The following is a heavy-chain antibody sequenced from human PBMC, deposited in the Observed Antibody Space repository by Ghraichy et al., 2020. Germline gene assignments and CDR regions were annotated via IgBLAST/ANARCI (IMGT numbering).Heavy chain of an antibody. CDR2: INVYNGDT. CDR1: GYSFRYYG. J-gene: IGHJ4*02. Sequence: APAKVSCKASGYSFRYYGMSWVRQAPGQGFEWMGWINVYNGDTSYVEKFQGRVTMTADTSTRTAYLEVRSLRSDDTAVYFCARDPVGYGDTNFDSQLDYWGQGTLVTVSS. V-gene: IGHV1-18*01. D-gene: IGHD4-17*01. CDR3: ARDPVGYGDTNFDSQLDY.